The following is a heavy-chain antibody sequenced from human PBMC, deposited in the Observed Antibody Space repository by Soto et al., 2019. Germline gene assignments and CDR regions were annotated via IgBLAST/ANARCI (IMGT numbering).Heavy chain of an antibody. J-gene: IGHJ4*02. V-gene: IGHV3-30-3*01. Sequence: QVQLVESGGGVVQPGRSLRLSCAASGFTFSSYAMHWVRQAPGKGLEWVAVISYDGSNKYYANSVKGRFTISRDNSKNTLYLQMISLRAEDTAVYYWARDPVLAFVAAYSFDYWGQGTLVTVSS. CDR2: ISYDGSNK. D-gene: IGHD6-19*01. CDR1: GFTFSSYA. CDR3: ARDPVLAFVAAYSFDY.